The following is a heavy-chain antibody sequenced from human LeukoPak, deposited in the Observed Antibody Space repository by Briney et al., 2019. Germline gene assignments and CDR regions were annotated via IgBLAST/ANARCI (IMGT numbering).Heavy chain of an antibody. V-gene: IGHV1-18*01. J-gene: IGHJ4*02. CDR1: GYTFTSYG. D-gene: IGHD3-10*01. Sequence: ASVKVSCKASGYTFTSYGITWVRQAPGQGLEWMGWISAYNGYTNYAQKFQGRVTMTTDTSTTTAYMELRSLRSDDTAMYYCASGGRGASFDYWGQGTLVTVSS. CDR3: ASGGRGASFDY. CDR2: ISAYNGYT.